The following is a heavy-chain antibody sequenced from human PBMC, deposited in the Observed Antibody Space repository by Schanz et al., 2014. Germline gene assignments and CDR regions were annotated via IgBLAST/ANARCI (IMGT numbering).Heavy chain of an antibody. D-gene: IGHD2-2*01. Sequence: QVQLVQSGAEVKKPGSSVKVSCKASGGTFSSDTFSWVRQAPGQGLEWMGIVNPSVRGTHFAREFQGRVTVTSDTSTSTVYMELSGLRSEDTALYYCARGTMPGTFDIWGQGTMVTVSS. CDR2: VNPSVRGT. CDR1: GGTFSSDT. V-gene: IGHV1-69*02. CDR3: ARGTMPGTFDI. J-gene: IGHJ3*02.